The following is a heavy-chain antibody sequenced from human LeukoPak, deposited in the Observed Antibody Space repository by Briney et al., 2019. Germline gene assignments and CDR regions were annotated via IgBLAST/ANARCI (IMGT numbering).Heavy chain of an antibody. CDR1: GFTFSSYA. CDR3: AKRSGYTTGWFFDF. J-gene: IGHJ4*02. D-gene: IGHD6-19*01. V-gene: IGHV3-23*01. Sequence: GGSLRLSCAASGFTFSSYAMTWVRQAPGKGLEWVSAISGSGGSTYYADSVKGRFTISRDNSKNTLYLQMNSLRAEDTAVFYCAKRSGYTTGWFFDFWGQGTLVTVSS. CDR2: ISGSGGST.